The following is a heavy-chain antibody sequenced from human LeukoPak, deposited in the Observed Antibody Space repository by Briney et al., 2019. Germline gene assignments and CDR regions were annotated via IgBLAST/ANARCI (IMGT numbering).Heavy chain of an antibody. CDR3: AGDLGVVAATQDYYYGMDV. J-gene: IGHJ6*02. CDR2: INPSGGST. D-gene: IGHD2-15*01. V-gene: IGHV1-46*01. CDR1: GYTFTSYY. Sequence: ASVKVSCKASGYTFTSYYMHWVRQAPGQGLEWMGIINPSGGSTSYAQKFQGRVTMTRDTSTSTVYMELSSLRSEDTAVYYCAGDLGVVAATQDYYYGMDVWGQGTTVTVSS.